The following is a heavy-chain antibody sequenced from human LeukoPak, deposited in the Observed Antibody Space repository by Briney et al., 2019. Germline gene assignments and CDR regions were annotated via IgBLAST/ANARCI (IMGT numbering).Heavy chain of an antibody. Sequence: SETLSLTCTVSGGSISSGGYYWSWIRQHPGKGLEWIGYIYYSGSTYYNPSLKSRVTISVDTSKNQFSLKLSSVTAADTAVYYCARGSYARTTVTTGDYWGQGTLVTVSS. J-gene: IGHJ4*02. CDR1: GGSISSGGYY. CDR3: ARGSYARTTVTTGDY. D-gene: IGHD4-17*01. CDR2: IYYSGST. V-gene: IGHV4-31*03.